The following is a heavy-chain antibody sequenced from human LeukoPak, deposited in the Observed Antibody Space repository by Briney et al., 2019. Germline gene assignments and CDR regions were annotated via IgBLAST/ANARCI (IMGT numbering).Heavy chain of an antibody. CDR3: ARRGAKIPRLDY. V-gene: IGHV3-23*01. D-gene: IGHD1-26*01. CDR2: ISGSGGST. CDR1: GFTFSSYA. J-gene: IGHJ4*02. Sequence: GGSLRLSCAASGFTFSSYAMSWVRQAPGKGLEWVSAISGSGGSTYYADSVKGRFTISRDNAKNSLYLQMNSLRAEDTAVYYCARRGAKIPRLDYWGQGTLVTVSS.